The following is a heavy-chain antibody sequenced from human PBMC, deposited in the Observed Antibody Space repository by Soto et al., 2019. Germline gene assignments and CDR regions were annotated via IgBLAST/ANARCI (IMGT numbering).Heavy chain of an antibody. D-gene: IGHD5-12*01. CDR3: ASRSGYADYYYGMDV. J-gene: IGHJ6*02. V-gene: IGHV3-53*01. CDR1: GFTVSSNY. Sequence: GGSLRLSCAASGFTVSSNYMSWVRQAPGKGLEWVSVIYSGGSTYYADSVKGRFTISRDNSKNTLYLQMNSLRAEDTAVYYCASRSGYADYYYGMDVWGQGTTVTVSS. CDR2: IYSGGST.